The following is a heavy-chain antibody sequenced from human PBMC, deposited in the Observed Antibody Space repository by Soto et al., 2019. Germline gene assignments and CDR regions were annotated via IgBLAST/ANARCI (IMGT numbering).Heavy chain of an antibody. CDR1: GFTFSSYA. Sequence: VQLLESGGGLVQPGGSLRLSCAASGFTFSSYAMSWVRQAPGKGLEWVSAISGSGGSTYYADSVKGRFTISRDNSKNTLYLQMNSLRAEDTAVYYCAKALGYCSSTSCYFDAFDIWGQGTMVTVSS. CDR2: ISGSGGST. D-gene: IGHD2-2*01. CDR3: AKALGYCSSTSCYFDAFDI. J-gene: IGHJ3*02. V-gene: IGHV3-23*01.